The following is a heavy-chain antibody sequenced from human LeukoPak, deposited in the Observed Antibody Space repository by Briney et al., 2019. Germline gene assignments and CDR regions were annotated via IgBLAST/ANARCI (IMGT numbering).Heavy chain of an antibody. V-gene: IGHV3-21*01. Sequence: PGRSLRLSCAASGFTFSSYSMNWVRQAPGKGLEWVSSISSSSSYIYYADSVKGRFTISRDNAKNSLYLQMNSLRAEDTAVYYCARDLTGGYYDSSGYRPLDYWGQGTLVTVSS. D-gene: IGHD3-22*01. J-gene: IGHJ4*02. CDR3: ARDLTGGYYDSSGYRPLDY. CDR1: GFTFSSYS. CDR2: ISSSSSYI.